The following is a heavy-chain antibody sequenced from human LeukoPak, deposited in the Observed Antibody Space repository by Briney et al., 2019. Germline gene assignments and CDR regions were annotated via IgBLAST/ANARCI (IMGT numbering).Heavy chain of an antibody. J-gene: IGHJ5*02. CDR1: GFTFSAYS. Sequence: GGSLRLSCAASGFTFSAYSMNWVRQAPGQGLEGVSYISSSGRSISYADSVKGRFTVSRDNARNTLFLQMNSLRDEDTALYFCATPSDYYDRWTWGQGTLVTVSS. V-gene: IGHV3-48*02. CDR2: ISSSGRSI. CDR3: ATPSDYYDRWT. D-gene: IGHD3-22*01.